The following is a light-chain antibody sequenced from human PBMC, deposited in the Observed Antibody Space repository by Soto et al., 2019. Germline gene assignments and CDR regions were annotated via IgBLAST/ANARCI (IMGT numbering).Light chain of an antibody. J-gene: IGLJ2*01. CDR1: SSDVGGYNL. Sequence: QSALTQPASVSGSPGQSITISCTGTSSDVGGYNLVSWYQQHTGKAPKLMIYEGSKRPSGVSNRFSGSKSGNTASLTISGLQGEDEADYYCCSYAGSSTDVVFGGGTKLTVL. CDR2: EGS. CDR3: CSYAGSSTDVV. V-gene: IGLV2-23*01.